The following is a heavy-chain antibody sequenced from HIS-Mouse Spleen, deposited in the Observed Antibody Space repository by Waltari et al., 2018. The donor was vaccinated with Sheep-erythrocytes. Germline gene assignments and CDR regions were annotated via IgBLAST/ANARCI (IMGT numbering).Heavy chain of an antibody. V-gene: IGHV4-39*01. CDR2: IYYRGST. CDR3: ARLYYYDSSGYYFDY. CDR1: GGSIRSSSYY. J-gene: IGHJ4*02. Sequence: QLQLQESGPGLVKPSETLSLTCTVSGGSIRSSSYYWGWIRQPLGKGLEWIGSIYYRGSTYYNPSLKRRVTISVDTSKNHFSLKLSSVTAADTAVYYCARLYYYDSSGYYFDYWGQGTLVTVSS. D-gene: IGHD3-22*01.